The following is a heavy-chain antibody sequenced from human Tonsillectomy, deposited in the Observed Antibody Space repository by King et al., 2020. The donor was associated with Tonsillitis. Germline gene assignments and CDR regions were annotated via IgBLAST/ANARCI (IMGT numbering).Heavy chain of an antibody. Sequence: QLQESGPGLVKPSETLSLTCTVSGSSISSYYWNWVRQPPGKGLEWIGDIYYSGSTNYNPSLRSRVTISVDTSKNQFSLKLSSVTAADTAVYYCARGRGISPWGGSGTSYFDYWGQGTLVTVSS. CDR2: IYYSGST. J-gene: IGHJ4*02. CDR3: ARGRGISPWGGSGTSYFDY. D-gene: IGHD3-10*01. V-gene: IGHV4-59*01. CDR1: GSSISSYY.